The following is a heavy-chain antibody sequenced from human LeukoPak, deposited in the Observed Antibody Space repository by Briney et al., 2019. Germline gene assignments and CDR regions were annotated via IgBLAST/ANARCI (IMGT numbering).Heavy chain of an antibody. CDR2: INGPASNI. Sequence: PGGSLRLSCAASGFTFSLNEMNWVRQAPGKGLEWVSYINGPASNIFYADSVKGRFTISRDNAKNSLYLQMNSLKTEDTAVYYCTGRGGYSGYDYFDYWGQGTLVTVSS. CDR1: GFTFSLNE. J-gene: IGHJ4*02. CDR3: TGRGGYSGYDYFDY. V-gene: IGHV3-48*03. D-gene: IGHD5-12*01.